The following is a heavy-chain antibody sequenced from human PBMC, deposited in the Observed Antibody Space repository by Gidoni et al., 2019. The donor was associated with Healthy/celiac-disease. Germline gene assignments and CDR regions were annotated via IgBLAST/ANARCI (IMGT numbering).Heavy chain of an antibody. J-gene: IGHJ4*02. D-gene: IGHD6-19*01. CDR2: IIPILGIA. Sequence: QVQLVQSGAEVKTPGSSVKVSCKASGGTFSSYAISWVRQAPGQGLEWMGRIIPILGIANYAQKFQGRVTITADKSTSTAYMELSSLRSEDTAVYYCARARIAVAHTFDYWGQGTLVTVSS. V-gene: IGHV1-69*09. CDR1: GGTFSSYA. CDR3: ARARIAVAHTFDY.